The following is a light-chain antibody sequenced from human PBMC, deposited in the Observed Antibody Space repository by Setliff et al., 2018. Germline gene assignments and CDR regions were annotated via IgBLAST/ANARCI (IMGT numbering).Light chain of an antibody. V-gene: IGLV1-40*01. CDR1: SSDIGAGYG. Sequence: QSALAQPPSVSGAPGQRVTISCTGTSSDIGAGYGVHWYQQLPGTAPKLLIYGNSNRPSGVPDRFSGSKSGTSASLAIAGLQAEDEADYYCQSYGGSLSGYVFGTGNKVTVL. CDR2: GNS. CDR3: QSYGGSLSGYV. J-gene: IGLJ1*01.